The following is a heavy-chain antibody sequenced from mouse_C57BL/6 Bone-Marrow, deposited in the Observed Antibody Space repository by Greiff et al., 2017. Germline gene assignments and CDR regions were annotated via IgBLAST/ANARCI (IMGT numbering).Heavy chain of an antibody. Sequence: QVQLKQSGAELVKPGASVKISCKASGYAFSSYWMNWVKQRPGKGLEWIGQNYPGDGDTNYNGKFKGKATLTADKSSSTAYMQLSSLTSEDSAVYFCARGGGTAWFAYWGQGTLVTVSA. CDR2: NYPGDGDT. V-gene: IGHV1-80*01. D-gene: IGHD3-3*01. CDR1: GYAFSSYW. J-gene: IGHJ3*01. CDR3: ARGGGTAWFAY.